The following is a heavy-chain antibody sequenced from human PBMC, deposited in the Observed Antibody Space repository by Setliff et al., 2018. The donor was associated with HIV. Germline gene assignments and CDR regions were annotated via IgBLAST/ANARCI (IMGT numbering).Heavy chain of an antibody. D-gene: IGHD6-6*01. V-gene: IGHV1-69*04. Sequence: ASVKVSCKASGYTFTSYAMNWVRQAPGQGLEWMGRIIPRFDITNYPQKFQGRVRLTADRSTSTAYMELRSLRSEDTAVYYCARGIAARGNFYYMDVWGEGTTVTVSS. CDR1: GYTFTSYA. CDR3: ARGIAARGNFYYMDV. CDR2: IIPRFDIT. J-gene: IGHJ6*03.